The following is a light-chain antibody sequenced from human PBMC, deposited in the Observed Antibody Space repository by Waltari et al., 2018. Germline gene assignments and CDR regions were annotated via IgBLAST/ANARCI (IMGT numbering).Light chain of an antibody. CDR2: AAS. CDR3: QQYGSSLYI. Sequence: EIVLTQSPGTLSLSPGDRVTLSCRASQSVNSSYLAWYQQKPGQAPRLLIYAASTRATGIPDRFRGSESGTDFTLTISRLEPEDFAVYYCQQYGSSLYIFGQGTKLEIK. J-gene: IGKJ2*01. V-gene: IGKV3-20*01. CDR1: QSVNSSY.